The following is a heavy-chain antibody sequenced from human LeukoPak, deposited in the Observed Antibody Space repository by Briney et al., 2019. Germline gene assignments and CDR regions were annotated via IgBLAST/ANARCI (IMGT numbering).Heavy chain of an antibody. D-gene: IGHD6-6*01. CDR1: GGTFSSYA. J-gene: IGHJ4*02. CDR3: ARDAEQLVRTPFDY. Sequence: SVKVSCKASGGTFSSYAISWVRQAPGQGLEWMGRIIPILGIANYAQKFQGRVAMTRDTSTSTVYMELSSLRSEDTAVYYCARDAEQLVRTPFDYWGQGTLVTVSS. CDR2: IIPILGIA. V-gene: IGHV1-69*04.